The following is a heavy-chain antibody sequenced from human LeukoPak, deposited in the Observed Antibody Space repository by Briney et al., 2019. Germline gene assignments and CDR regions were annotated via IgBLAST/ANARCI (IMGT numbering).Heavy chain of an antibody. CDR2: IYYSGST. CDR3: ARLRPNYDFWSGYPFGGHFDY. D-gene: IGHD3-3*01. V-gene: IGHV4-59*01. J-gene: IGHJ4*02. CDR1: GGSIGSYY. Sequence: SETLSLTCTVSGGSIGSYYWSWIRQPPGKGLEWIGYIYYSGSTNYNPSLKSRVTISVDTSKNQFSLKLSSVTAADTAVYYCARLRPNYDFWSGYPFGGHFDYWGQGTLVTVSS.